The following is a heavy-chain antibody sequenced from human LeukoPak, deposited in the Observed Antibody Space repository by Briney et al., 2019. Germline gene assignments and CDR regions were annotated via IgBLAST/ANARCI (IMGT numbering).Heavy chain of an antibody. D-gene: IGHD3-22*01. CDR3: ARDIEDGLFNAFDI. Sequence: KPGGPLRLSCAASGFTLSDYYMSWIRQAPGKGLEWVSYISSSSSYTNYADSVKGRFTISRDNAKNSLYLQMNSLRAEDTAVYYCARDIEDGLFNAFDIWGQGTMATVSS. CDR1: GFTLSDYY. CDR2: ISSSSSYT. V-gene: IGHV3-11*05. J-gene: IGHJ3*02.